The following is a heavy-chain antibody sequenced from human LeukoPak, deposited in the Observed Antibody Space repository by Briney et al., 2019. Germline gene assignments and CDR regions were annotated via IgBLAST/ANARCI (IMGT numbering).Heavy chain of an antibody. V-gene: IGHV3-7*03. CDR2: IRGDGSEK. D-gene: IGHD2-2*01. Sequence: SGGSLRLSCAASGFTFSSYWMTWVRQAPGKGLEWVANIRGDGSEKKYVDSVKGRFTISRDNAKNSLYLQMDNLRAEDTAMYYCARTSSITCYDYWGRGTLVTVS. J-gene: IGHJ4*02. CDR3: ARTSSITCYDY. CDR1: GFTFSSYW.